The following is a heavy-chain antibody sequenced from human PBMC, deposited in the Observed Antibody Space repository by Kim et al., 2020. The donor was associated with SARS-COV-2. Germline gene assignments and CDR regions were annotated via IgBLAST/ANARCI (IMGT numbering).Heavy chain of an antibody. Sequence: GGSLRLSCAASGFTFSNAWMSWVRQAPGKGLEWVGRIKSKTDGGTTDYAAPVKGRFTISRDDSKNTLYLQMNSLKTEDTAVYYCTTGWYDILTGYRYFDYWGQGTLVTVSS. CDR3: TTGWYDILTGYRYFDY. V-gene: IGHV3-15*01. CDR1: GFTFSNAW. J-gene: IGHJ4*02. CDR2: IKSKTDGGTT. D-gene: IGHD3-9*01.